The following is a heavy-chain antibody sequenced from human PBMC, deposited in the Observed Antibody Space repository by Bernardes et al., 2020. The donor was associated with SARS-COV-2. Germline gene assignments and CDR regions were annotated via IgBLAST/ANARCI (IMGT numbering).Heavy chain of an antibody. CDR2: IYYSGST. CDR1: GGSISSGDYY. D-gene: IGHD4-17*01. V-gene: IGHV4-30-4*01. J-gene: IGHJ5*02. Sequence: SETLPLTCSVSGGSISSGDYYWSWIRQPPGKDLEWIGYIYYSGSTYYNPSLKSRVTISVDTSKNQFSLKLSSVTAADTAVYYCARGDYGDPNWFDPWGQGTLVTGSS. CDR3: ARGDYGDPNWFDP.